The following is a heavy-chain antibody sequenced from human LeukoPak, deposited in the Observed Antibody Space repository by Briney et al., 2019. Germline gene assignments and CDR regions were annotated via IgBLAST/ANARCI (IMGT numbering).Heavy chain of an antibody. V-gene: IGHV4-61*02. CDR3: ARVARSMSSSSEDS. CDR2: IYTSGST. D-gene: IGHD6-13*01. CDR1: GGSISTGSYY. J-gene: IGHJ4*02. Sequence: SETLSLTCTVSGGSISTGSYYWNWIRQPAGKGLELIGRIYTSGSTNYNPSLKSRVTLSVDTSKNQFSLKLNSVTAADTAVYYCARVARSMSSSSEDSWGQGTLVTVSS.